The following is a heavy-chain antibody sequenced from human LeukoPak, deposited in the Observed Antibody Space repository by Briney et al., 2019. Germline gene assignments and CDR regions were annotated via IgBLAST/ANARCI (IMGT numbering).Heavy chain of an antibody. V-gene: IGHV3-23*01. J-gene: IGHJ4*02. Sequence: PGGSLRPSCAASGFTFSSYAMSWVRQAPGKGLEWVSTITASGGTYYAASLKGRFTISRDTSKNTLYLQINSLRAEDTAVYYCAKRGRYYFDQWGQGTLVTVSS. CDR2: ITASGGT. CDR3: AKRGRYYFDQ. CDR1: GFTFSSYA.